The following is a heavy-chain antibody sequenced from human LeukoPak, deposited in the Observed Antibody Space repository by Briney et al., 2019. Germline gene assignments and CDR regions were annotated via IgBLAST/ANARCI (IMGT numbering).Heavy chain of an antibody. CDR2: IKQDGSEK. Sequence: GGSLRLSCAASGFTFSSYEMNWVRQAPGKGLEWVANIKQDGSEKYYVDSVKGRFTISRDNAKNSLYLQMNSLRAEDTAVYYCARPLLWFGELWLWGQGTLVTVSS. D-gene: IGHD3-10*01. V-gene: IGHV3-7*01. J-gene: IGHJ4*02. CDR1: GFTFSSYE. CDR3: ARPLLWFGELWL.